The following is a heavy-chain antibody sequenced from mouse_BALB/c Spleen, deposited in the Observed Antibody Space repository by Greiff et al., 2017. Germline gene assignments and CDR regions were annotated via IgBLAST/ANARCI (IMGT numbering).Heavy chain of an antibody. Sequence: VQVVESGPELVKPGASVRISCKASGYTFTSYYIHWVKQRPGQGLEWIGWIYPGNVNTKYNEKFKGKATLTADKSSSTAYMQLSSLTSEDSAVYFCARPSYYRYGNAMDYWGQGTSVTVSS. CDR2: IYPGNVNT. CDR1: GYTFTSYY. V-gene: IGHV1S56*01. J-gene: IGHJ4*01. D-gene: IGHD2-14*01. CDR3: ARPSYYRYGNAMDY.